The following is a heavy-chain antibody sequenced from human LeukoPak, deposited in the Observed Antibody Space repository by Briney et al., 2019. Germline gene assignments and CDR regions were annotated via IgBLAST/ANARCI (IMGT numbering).Heavy chain of an antibody. CDR3: ASKNLWPPVTHS. D-gene: IGHD2-21*01. CDR1: GGSLSSDSYY. Sequence: TLSLTCTVSGGSLSSDSYYWSSIRHPAGKGLEWIGRVYSSGSANYNPSREGRVTISVDTSNNQFSLKLRSVTPSAPSVYYCASKNLWPPVTHSWRRRTLDAVPS. CDR2: VYSSGSA. J-gene: IGHJ4*02. V-gene: IGHV4-61*02.